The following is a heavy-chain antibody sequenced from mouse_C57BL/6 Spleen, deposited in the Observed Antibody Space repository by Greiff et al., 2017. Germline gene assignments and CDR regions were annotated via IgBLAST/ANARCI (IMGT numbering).Heavy chain of an antibody. CDR2: IDPGSGST. CDR1: GYTFTSYW. CDR3: SRILYAMDY. Sequence: QVQLQQPGAELVKPGASVKMSCKASGYTFTSYWITWVKQRPGQGLEWIGDIDPGSGSTNYNEKFKSKATLTVDTSSSTAYMKLSSLTSEDSAVYDCSRILYAMDYWGQGTSVTVSS. V-gene: IGHV1-55*01. J-gene: IGHJ4*01.